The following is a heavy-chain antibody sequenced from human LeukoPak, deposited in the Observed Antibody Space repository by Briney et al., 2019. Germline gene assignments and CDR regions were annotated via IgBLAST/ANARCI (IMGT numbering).Heavy chain of an antibody. CDR3: ARDLIAARPYYYYMDV. D-gene: IGHD6-6*01. CDR1: GGTFSSYA. J-gene: IGHJ6*03. CDR2: IIPILGIA. V-gene: IGHV1-69*04. Sequence: GASVKVSCKASGGTFSSYAISGVRQAPGQGLEWMGRIIPILGIANYAQKFQGRVTITADKSTSTAYMELSSLRSEDTAVYYCARDLIAARPYYYYMDVWGKGTTVTVSS.